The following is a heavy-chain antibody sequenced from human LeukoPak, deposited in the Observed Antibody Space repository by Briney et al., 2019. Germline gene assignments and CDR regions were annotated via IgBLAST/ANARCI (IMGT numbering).Heavy chain of an antibody. CDR3: ARPVGGNGMDV. CDR1: GYSFTNYW. J-gene: IGHJ6*02. CDR2: INPGDSEI. D-gene: IGHD1-26*01. Sequence: GESLKISCQGSGYSFTNYWIGWVRQTPGKGLEWMGIINPGDSEIKYSPSLQGQVTISADKSISTAYLQWSSLKASDTAMYYRARPVGGNGMDVWGQGTTVTVSS. V-gene: IGHV5-51*01.